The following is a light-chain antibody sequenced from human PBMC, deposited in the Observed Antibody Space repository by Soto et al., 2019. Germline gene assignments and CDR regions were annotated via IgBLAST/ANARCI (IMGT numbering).Light chain of an antibody. Sequence: VLTQSPATLSVSPGEGATLSCRASQSVGSSLAWYKQKPGQAPRLLMFDSSTRATGVPAKFIGSGSGTELERSISSREYEDVAFFFCQQYDDWPLSFGPGTMVDI. CDR3: QQYDDWPLS. V-gene: IGKV3-15*01. CDR2: DSS. J-gene: IGKJ3*01. CDR1: QSVGSS.